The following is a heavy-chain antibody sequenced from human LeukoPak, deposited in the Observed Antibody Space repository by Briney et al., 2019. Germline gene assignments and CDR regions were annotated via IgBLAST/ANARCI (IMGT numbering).Heavy chain of an antibody. V-gene: IGHV3-48*01. J-gene: IGHJ3*02. D-gene: IGHD3-16*01. Sequence: GGSLRLSCAASGFTFSSYAMSWVRQAPGRGLEWVSYISRTSDTVSYADSVKGRFTISRDNAKNSLYLQMSSLRAEDTAVYYCARDYGYAFDTWGQGTMVTVSS. CDR2: ISRTSDTV. CDR1: GFTFSSYA. CDR3: ARDYGYAFDT.